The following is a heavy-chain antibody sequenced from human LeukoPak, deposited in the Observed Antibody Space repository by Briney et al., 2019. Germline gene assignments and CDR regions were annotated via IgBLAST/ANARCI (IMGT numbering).Heavy chain of an antibody. CDR2: IYSSGST. D-gene: IGHD5-18*01. J-gene: IGHJ6*03. CDR1: GGSLTSTSHY. CDR3: TKRRGYSFGFDYYYMDV. V-gene: IGHV4-39*01. Sequence: SETLSLSCTVSGGSLTSTSHYWDWVRQPPGRGLEWLGSIYSSGSTYYNPSLKSRVTVSFDTSKNQFSLSLTSVTAADTAVYYCTKRRGYSFGFDYYYMDVWGKGTTVTISS.